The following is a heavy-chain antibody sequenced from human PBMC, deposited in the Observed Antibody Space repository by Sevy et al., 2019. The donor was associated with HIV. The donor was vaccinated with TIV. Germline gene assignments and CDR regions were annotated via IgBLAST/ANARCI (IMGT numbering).Heavy chain of an antibody. J-gene: IGHJ5*02. V-gene: IGHV4-59*01. CDR2: IYYSGST. D-gene: IGHD6-19*01. CDR3: ARAPQWLVLGWFDP. Sequence: SETLSLTCTVSGGSISSYYWSWIRQPPGKGLEWIGYIYYSGSTNYNPSLKGRVTISVDTSKNPFSLRLSSVTAADTAGYYCARAPQWLVLGWFDPWGQGTLVTVSS. CDR1: GGSISSYY.